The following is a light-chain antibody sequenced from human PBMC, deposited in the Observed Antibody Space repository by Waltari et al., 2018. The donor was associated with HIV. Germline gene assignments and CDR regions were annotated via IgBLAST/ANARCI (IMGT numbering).Light chain of an antibody. CDR2: SNK. Sequence: QSVLTQPPSASGTPGQGLTISCSRSSSTIGSTTLNWYQQLPGTAPKLLIYSNKQRPSGVPDRFSGSKSGTSASLAISGLQSEDEADYYCAAWDDSLAWVFGGGTKLTVL. CDR3: AAWDDSLAWV. CDR1: SSTIGSTT. V-gene: IGLV1-44*01. J-gene: IGLJ3*02.